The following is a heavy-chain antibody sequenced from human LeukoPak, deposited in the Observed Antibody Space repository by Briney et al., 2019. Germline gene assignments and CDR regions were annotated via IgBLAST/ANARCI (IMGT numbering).Heavy chain of an antibody. J-gene: IGHJ4*02. V-gene: IGHV3-23*01. Sequence: TGGSLRLSCAASGFTFSSYAMSWVRQAPGKGLEWVSAISGSGGSTYYADSVKGRFTISRDNSKNTLYLQMNSLRAEDTAVYHCAKGPTSFYYDFWSGYQNWGQGTLVTVSS. CDR3: AKGPTSFYYDFWSGYQN. CDR1: GFTFSSYA. CDR2: ISGSGGST. D-gene: IGHD3-3*01.